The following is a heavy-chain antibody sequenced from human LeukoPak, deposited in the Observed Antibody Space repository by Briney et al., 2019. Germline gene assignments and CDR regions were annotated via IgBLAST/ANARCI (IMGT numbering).Heavy chain of an antibody. CDR3: ARHATSYSSSFSDAFDI. V-gene: IGHV4-59*05. Sequence: SETLSLTCTVSSGPINYYYWTWIRQPPGKGLEWIGSIYYSGSTYYNPSLKSRVTISVDTSKNQFSLKLSSVTAADTAVYYCARHATSYSSSFSDAFDIWGQGTMVTVSS. D-gene: IGHD6-13*01. CDR1: SGPINYYY. CDR2: IYYSGST. J-gene: IGHJ3*02.